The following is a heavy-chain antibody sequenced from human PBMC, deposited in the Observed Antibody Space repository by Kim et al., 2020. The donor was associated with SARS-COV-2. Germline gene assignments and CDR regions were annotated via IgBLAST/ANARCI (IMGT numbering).Heavy chain of an antibody. D-gene: IGHD6-13*01. CDR2: IIPIFGTA. V-gene: IGHV1-69*13. CDR3: ATGLIAAAEWGY. CDR1: GGTFSSYA. J-gene: IGHJ4*02. Sequence: SVKVSCKASGGTFSSYAISWVRQAPGQGLEWMGGIIPIFGTANYAQKFQGRVTITADESTSTAYMELSSLRSEDTAVYYCATGLIAAAEWGYWGQGTLVTVSS.